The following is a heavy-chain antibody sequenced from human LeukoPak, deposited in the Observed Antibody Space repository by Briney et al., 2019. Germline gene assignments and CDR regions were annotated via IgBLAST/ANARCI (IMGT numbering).Heavy chain of an antibody. CDR3: ARDTYYYDSDDYYSGLDY. Sequence: PGGSLRLSCAASGFTFSSYEMNWVRQAPGKGLEWVSYISSGGDTRYCADSVKGRLTISRDNAKNSLFLQMNSLRVEDTAVYYCARDTYYYDSDDYYSGLDYWGQGTLVTVSS. CDR2: ISSGGDTR. J-gene: IGHJ4*02. CDR1: GFTFSSYE. D-gene: IGHD3-22*01. V-gene: IGHV3-48*03.